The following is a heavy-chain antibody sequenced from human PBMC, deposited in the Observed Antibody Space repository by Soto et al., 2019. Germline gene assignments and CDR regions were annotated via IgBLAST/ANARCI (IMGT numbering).Heavy chain of an antibody. CDR1: GFTFSSYG. D-gene: IGHD6-13*01. J-gene: IGHJ4*02. CDR2: VTASGGST. CDR3: VRSWGY. Sequence: EVQLLESGGGLVQPGGSLRLSCAASGFTFSSYGMNWVRLAPGEGLEWVSTVTASGGSTFYADSVKGRFTISRDNSKNTLDLQMNSLRVDDTAIYYCVRSWGYLGRGIVVTVSS. V-gene: IGHV3-23*01.